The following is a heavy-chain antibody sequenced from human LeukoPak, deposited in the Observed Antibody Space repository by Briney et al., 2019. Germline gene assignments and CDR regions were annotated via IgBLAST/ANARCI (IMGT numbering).Heavy chain of an antibody. CDR1: GYTFTSYG. D-gene: IGHD3-10*01. CDR2: ISAYNGNT. V-gene: IGHV1-18*01. Sequence: GASVKVSCKASGYTFTSYGISWVRQAPGQGLEWMGWISAYNGNTNYAQKLQGRVTMTTDTPTSTAYMELRSLRSDDTAVYYCASSYGSGSFYIFDYWGQGTQVTVSS. CDR3: ASSYGSGSFYIFDY. J-gene: IGHJ4*02.